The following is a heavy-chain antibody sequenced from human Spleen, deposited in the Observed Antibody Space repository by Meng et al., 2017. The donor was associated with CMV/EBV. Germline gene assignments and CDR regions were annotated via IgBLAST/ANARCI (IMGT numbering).Heavy chain of an antibody. D-gene: IGHD3-16*02. CDR3: AKDLSLGMDV. Sequence: GESLKISCAASGFTFSSYGMHWVRQAPGKGLEWVAFIRYDGSNKYYADSVKGRFTISRDNSKNTLYLQMNSLRAEDTAVYYCAKDLSLGMDVCGQGTTVTVSS. V-gene: IGHV3-30*02. CDR2: IRYDGSNK. J-gene: IGHJ6*02. CDR1: GFTFSSYG.